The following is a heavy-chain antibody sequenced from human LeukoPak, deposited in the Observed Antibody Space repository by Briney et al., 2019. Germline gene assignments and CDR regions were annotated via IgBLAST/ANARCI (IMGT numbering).Heavy chain of an antibody. V-gene: IGHV4-4*07. Sequence: PSETLSLTCTVSGGSISSYYWSWIRQPAGKGLEWIGRIYTSGSTNYNPSLKSRVTTSVDTSKNQFSLKLSSVTAADTAVYYCASRIFIAAAGTNAFDIWGQGTMVTVSS. CDR3: ASRIFIAAAGTNAFDI. J-gene: IGHJ3*02. CDR1: GGSISSYY. D-gene: IGHD6-13*01. CDR2: IYTSGST.